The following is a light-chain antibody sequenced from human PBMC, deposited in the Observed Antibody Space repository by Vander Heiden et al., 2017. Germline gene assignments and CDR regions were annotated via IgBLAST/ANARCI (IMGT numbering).Light chain of an antibody. Sequence: VLILPPSASGTPGQWVTISCSGSSPNLEPNSVNWYQQLPGTAPKLLIYANNQRPSGVPARFSGSKSGTSASLAIRGLQSADEADYYCAVLDDSLNGWVFGGGTKLTVL. CDR2: ANN. CDR3: AVLDDSLNGWV. V-gene: IGLV1-44*01. J-gene: IGLJ3*02. CDR1: SPNLEPNS.